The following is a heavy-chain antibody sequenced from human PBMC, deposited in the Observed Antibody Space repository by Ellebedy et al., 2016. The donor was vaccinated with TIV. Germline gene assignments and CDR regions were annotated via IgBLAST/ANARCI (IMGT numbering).Heavy chain of an antibody. CDR3: AHNIVVVPAGPPLGAFDI. CDR1: GFTFSSYA. Sequence: GESLKISXAASGFTFSSYAMSWVRQAPGKGLEWVSAISGSGGSTYYADSVKGRFTISRDNSKNTLYLQMNSLRAEDTAVYYCAHNIVVVPAGPPLGAFDIWGQGTMVTVSS. V-gene: IGHV3-23*01. D-gene: IGHD2-2*01. J-gene: IGHJ3*02. CDR2: ISGSGGST.